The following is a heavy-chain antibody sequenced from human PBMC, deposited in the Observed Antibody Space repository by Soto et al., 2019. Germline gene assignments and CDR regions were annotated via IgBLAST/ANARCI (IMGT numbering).Heavy chain of an antibody. CDR2: IIPIFGTA. J-gene: IGHJ6*02. V-gene: IGHV1-69*13. CDR1: GGTFSSYA. CDR3: ARGYFQGYCSGGSCYPKHYYYGMDV. D-gene: IGHD2-15*01. Sequence: ASVKVSCKASGGTFSSYAISWVRQAPGQGLEWMGGIIPIFGTANYAQKFQGRVTITADESTSTAYMELSSLRSEDTAVYYCARGYFQGYCSGGSCYPKHYYYGMDVWGQGTTVTVSS.